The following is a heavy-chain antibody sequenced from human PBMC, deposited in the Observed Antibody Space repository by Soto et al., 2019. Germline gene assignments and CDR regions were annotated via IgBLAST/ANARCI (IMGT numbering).Heavy chain of an antibody. Sequence: PGGSLRLSCAASGFNFSSYWMSWVRQAPGKGLEWVANIKQDGSEKYYVDSVKGRFTISRDNAKNPLYLQMNSLRAEDTAVYYCARDNSYYYDSSGYDYWGQGTLVTVSS. CDR3: ARDNSYYYDSSGYDY. CDR1: GFNFSSYW. V-gene: IGHV3-7*03. J-gene: IGHJ4*02. CDR2: IKQDGSEK. D-gene: IGHD3-22*01.